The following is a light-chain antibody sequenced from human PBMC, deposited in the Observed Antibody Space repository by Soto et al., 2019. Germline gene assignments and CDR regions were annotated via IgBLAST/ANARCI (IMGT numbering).Light chain of an antibody. CDR1: QSVSSF. CDR3: QQYNNWPRT. Sequence: EIVLTQSPATLSLSPGDRATLSCRASQSVSSFLSWYQQKPVQAPRLLIYGASNRATGIPDRFSGSGSGTDFTLTISRLEPEDFAVYYCQQYNNWPRTFGQGTKVDIK. CDR2: GAS. J-gene: IGKJ1*01. V-gene: IGKV3-11*01.